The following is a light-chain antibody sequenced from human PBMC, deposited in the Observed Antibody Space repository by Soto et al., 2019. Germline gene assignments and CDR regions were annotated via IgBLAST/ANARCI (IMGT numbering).Light chain of an antibody. J-gene: IGKJ2*01. CDR1: QSISSY. V-gene: IGKV1-39*01. CDR3: QHYSSYPYT. Sequence: DIQMTQSPSSLSASVGDRVTITCRASQSISSYLNWYQQKPGKAPKLLIYAASSLQSGVPSRFSGSGSGTDFTLTISSLQPEDFATYYCQHYSSYPYTFGQGTKLDIK. CDR2: AAS.